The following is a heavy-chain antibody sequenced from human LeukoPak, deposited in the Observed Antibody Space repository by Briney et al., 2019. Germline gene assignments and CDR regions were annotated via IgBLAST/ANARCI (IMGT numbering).Heavy chain of an antibody. D-gene: IGHD6-13*01. J-gene: IGHJ5*02. CDR3: ARPNSSSWYYRVDP. V-gene: IGHV4-39*01. Sequence: PSETLSLTCTASGGSVSTSSYYWGWIRQPPGKGLEWIWSAYFSGTTYYNPSLQSRVTISVDTSENRFSLKLTSVTAADTAVYYCARPNSSSWYYRVDPWGQGILVTVSS. CDR2: AYFSGTT. CDR1: GGSVSTSSYY.